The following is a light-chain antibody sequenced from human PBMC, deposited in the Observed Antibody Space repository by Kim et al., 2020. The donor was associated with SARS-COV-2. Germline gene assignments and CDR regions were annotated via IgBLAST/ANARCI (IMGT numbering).Light chain of an antibody. V-gene: IGKV3-15*01. Sequence: EIVMTQSPATLSVSPGERATLSCRASQSVSSNLAWYQQKLGQAPRLLIYDASTRATGIPARFSGSGSGTDFTLTISSLQSEDFAVYYCQQYNNWRWTFGQGTKVDIK. CDR1: QSVSSN. CDR2: DAS. J-gene: IGKJ1*01. CDR3: QQYNNWRWT.